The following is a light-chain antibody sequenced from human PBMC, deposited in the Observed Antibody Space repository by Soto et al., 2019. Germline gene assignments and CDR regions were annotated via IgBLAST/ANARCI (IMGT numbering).Light chain of an antibody. J-gene: IGKJ1*01. CDR2: AAS. CDR3: RQYYSYPRT. V-gene: IGKV1-8*01. CDR1: QGISSY. Sequence: AIRMTQSPSSFSASPGDRVTITCGASQGISSYLAWYQQKPGKAPKLLIYAASTLQSGVPSRFSGSGSGTDFTLTISCLQSEDFATYYCRQYYSYPRTFGQGTKVDIK.